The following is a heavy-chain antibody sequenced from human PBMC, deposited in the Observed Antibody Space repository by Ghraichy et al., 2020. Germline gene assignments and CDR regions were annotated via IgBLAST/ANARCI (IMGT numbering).Heavy chain of an antibody. CDR1: GGSVNGASYY. Sequence: GSLRLSCTVSGGSVNGASYYWTWIRQPQGQELEWIGCRYYSGSTNHNPSIKSRITISIDTSKKQVSLRLRSVTAADTAVYYCARETDHDSYYYGLDVWGQGTTVTVSS. CDR2: RYYSGST. J-gene: IGHJ6*02. V-gene: IGHV4-61*01. D-gene: IGHD1-1*01. CDR3: ARETDHDSYYYGLDV.